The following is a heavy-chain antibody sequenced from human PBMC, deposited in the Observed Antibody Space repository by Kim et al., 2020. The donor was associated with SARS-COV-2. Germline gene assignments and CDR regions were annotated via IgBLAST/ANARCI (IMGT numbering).Heavy chain of an antibody. CDR1: GFTFGDYA. D-gene: IGHD1-7*01. CDR2: VNWNSGNL. CDR3: ARDSKATRGNYFYNYYMDV. Sequence: GGSLRLSCVASGFTFGDYAMHWVRQAPGKGMEWVSGVNWNSGNLAYADSVRGRFTISRDTGKNSLYLRMNSLRVEDTALYYCARDSKATRGNYFYNYYMDVWGKGTAVTVSS. J-gene: IGHJ6*03. V-gene: IGHV3-9*01.